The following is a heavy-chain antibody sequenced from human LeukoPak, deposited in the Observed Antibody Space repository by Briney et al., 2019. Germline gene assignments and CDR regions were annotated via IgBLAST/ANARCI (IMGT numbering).Heavy chain of an antibody. D-gene: IGHD3-22*01. CDR1: GFTFSIYG. CDR3: AKDRYYDNSAYPYRGISVFDI. V-gene: IGHV3-23*01. J-gene: IGHJ3*02. Sequence: GGSLRLSCEGSGFTFSIYGLSWVRQAPGRGLEWVSGISGRGDSTYYADSVKGRFTISRDNSKNTLYLQMNSLRAEDTAVYYCAKDRYYDNSAYPYRGISVFDIWGQGTMVTVSS. CDR2: ISGRGDST.